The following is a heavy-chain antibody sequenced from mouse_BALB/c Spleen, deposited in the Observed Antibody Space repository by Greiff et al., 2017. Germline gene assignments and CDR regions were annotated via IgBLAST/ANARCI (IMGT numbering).Heavy chain of an antibody. CDR3: ARSLYDYEGGYYAMDY. CDR2: ISDGGSYT. D-gene: IGHD2-4*01. Sequence: EVQGVESGGGLVKPGGSLKLSCAASGFTFSDYYMYWVRQTPEKRLEWVATISDGGSYTYYPDSVKGRFTISRDNAKNNLYLQMSSLKSEDTAMYYCARSLYDYEGGYYAMDYWGQGTSVTVSS. J-gene: IGHJ4*01. CDR1: GFTFSDYY. V-gene: IGHV5-4*02.